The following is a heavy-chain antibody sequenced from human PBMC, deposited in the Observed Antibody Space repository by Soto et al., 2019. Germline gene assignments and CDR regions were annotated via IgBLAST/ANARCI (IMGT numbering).Heavy chain of an antibody. D-gene: IGHD2-15*01. V-gene: IGHV1-58*02. CDR1: GFDFGSFG. CDR2: IVVGTGNT. J-gene: IGHJ6*02. CDR3: SMDRPDIAIGWPV. Sequence: MQLVQSGPEVKKPGTSVKVSCKASGFDFGSFGIQWLRQSHGQGFEWIGWIVVGTGNTNYAPNFQGRVTITRDMSTNTAYMDLTNLRSDDTAVYFCSMDRPDIAIGWPVWGQGTTVAVSS.